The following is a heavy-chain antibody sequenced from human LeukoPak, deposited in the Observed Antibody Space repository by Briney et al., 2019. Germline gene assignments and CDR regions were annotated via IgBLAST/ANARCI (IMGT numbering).Heavy chain of an antibody. D-gene: IGHD4-11*01. CDR2: IYYSGST. CDR1: GGSISSYY. V-gene: IGHV4-59*01. Sequence: PSETLSLTCTVSGGSISSYYWSWIRQPPGKGLEWIGYIYYSGSTNYNPSLKSRVTISVDTSKNQFSLKLSSVTAADTAVYYCARGRATVTTYYYMDVWGKGTPVTVSS. CDR3: ARGRATVTTYYYMDV. J-gene: IGHJ6*03.